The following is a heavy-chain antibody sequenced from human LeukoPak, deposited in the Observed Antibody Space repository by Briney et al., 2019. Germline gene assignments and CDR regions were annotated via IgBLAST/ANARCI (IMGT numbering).Heavy chain of an antibody. CDR3: AKLGYCSSTSCPGFDY. CDR1: GFTFSTYS. D-gene: IGHD2-2*01. J-gene: IGHJ4*02. V-gene: IGHV3-23*01. Sequence: PGGSLRLSCAASGFTFSTYSMNWVRQAPGKGLEWVSTISGSGGSTYYADSVKGRFTISRDNSKNTLYLQMNSLRAEDTAVYYCAKLGYCSSTSCPGFDYWGQETLVTVSS. CDR2: ISGSGGST.